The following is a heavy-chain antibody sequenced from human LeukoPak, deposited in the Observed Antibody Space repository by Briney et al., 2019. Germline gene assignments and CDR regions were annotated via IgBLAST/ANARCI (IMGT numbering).Heavy chain of an antibody. CDR1: GFTFDDYA. CDR2: ISWNSGSI. CDR3: AKGYRGGFWSGYYFDY. J-gene: IGHJ4*02. V-gene: IGHV3-9*01. D-gene: IGHD3-3*01. Sequence: GRSLRLSCAASGFTFDDYAMHWVRQAPGKGLEWVSGISWNSGSIAYADSVKGRFTISRDNAKNSLYLQMNSLRAEDTALYYCAKGYRGGFWSGYYFDYWGQGTLVTVSS.